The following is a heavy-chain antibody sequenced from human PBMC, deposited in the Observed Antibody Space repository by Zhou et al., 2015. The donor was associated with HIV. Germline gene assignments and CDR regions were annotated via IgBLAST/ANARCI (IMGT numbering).Heavy chain of an antibody. CDR3: ARDDHGRTD. CDR1: GFTFSVYW. V-gene: IGHV3-74*01. D-gene: IGHD5-24*01. J-gene: IGHJ4*02. CDR2: IDQDGGST. Sequence: DVQLVESGGSLSSAGGGSLRLSCAGSGFTFSVYWMHWVRQVPGKGPIWVSRIDQDGGSTIYADSVRGRFTISRDNAANTLYLQMNTLRAEDTAVYYCARDDHGRTDWGRGTLVTVSS.